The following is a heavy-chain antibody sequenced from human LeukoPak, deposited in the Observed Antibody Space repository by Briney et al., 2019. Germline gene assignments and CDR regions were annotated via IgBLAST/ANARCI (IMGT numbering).Heavy chain of an antibody. CDR2: IGTDGSSE. V-gene: IGHV3-11*01. Sequence: GGSLRLSCAASRFIFSNYYMSWIRQTPGKGLEWIANIGTDGSSENYADSAKGRFTISRGNARNSLFLQMSSLRVEDTAVYFCARAGTYSGYKVFDTWGQGTLVTVAS. CDR3: ARAGTYSGYKVFDT. CDR1: RFIFSNYY. J-gene: IGHJ5*02. D-gene: IGHD5-12*01.